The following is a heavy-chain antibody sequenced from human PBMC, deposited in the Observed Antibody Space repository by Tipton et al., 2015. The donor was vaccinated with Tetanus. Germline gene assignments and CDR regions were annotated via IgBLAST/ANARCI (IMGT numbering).Heavy chain of an antibody. CDR3: ARELAYDGSGRDAFDI. Sequence: QLVQSGGGLIQPGGSLRLSCVASGFIVSSHYMSWVRQAPGKGLVWVSRINGEASDTGYADSVKGRLSISRDNTKNMLYLQINSLRAEDTAVYYCARELAYDGSGRDAFDIWGQGTMVTVSS. CDR1: GFIVSSHY. J-gene: IGHJ3*02. CDR2: INGEASDT. V-gene: IGHV3-74*01. D-gene: IGHD3-10*01.